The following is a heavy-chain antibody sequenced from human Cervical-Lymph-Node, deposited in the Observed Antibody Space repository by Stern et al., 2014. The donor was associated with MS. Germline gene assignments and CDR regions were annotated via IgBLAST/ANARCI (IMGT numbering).Heavy chain of an antibody. D-gene: IGHD2/OR15-2a*01. J-gene: IGHJ6*02. CDR1: GDTFLSYT. Sequence: QLVQSGAEVKKPGSSVRVSCKASGDTFLSYTFSWVRQAPGQGLEWMGGLVPIFATANYAQKFHGRVTITDDESTKNAYMELSSLRSEDTAVYYCAGASGNKYYSYYGMDVWGQGTTVTVSS. CDR2: LVPIFATA. V-gene: IGHV1-69*01. CDR3: AGASGNKYYSYYGMDV.